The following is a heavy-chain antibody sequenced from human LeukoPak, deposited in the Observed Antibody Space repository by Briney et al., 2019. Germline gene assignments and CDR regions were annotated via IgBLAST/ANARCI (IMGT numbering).Heavy chain of an antibody. V-gene: IGHV1-2*02. CDR2: IDPNSGGT. D-gene: IGHD3-3*01. Sequence: ASVKVSCKASGYTFTGYYMHWVRQAPGQGLEWMGWIDPNSGGTNYAQKFQGRVTMTRETSISTAYMELSRLRSDDTAVYYCASSSFFHDAFDIWGQGTMVTVSS. CDR3: ASSSFFHDAFDI. J-gene: IGHJ3*02. CDR1: GYTFTGYY.